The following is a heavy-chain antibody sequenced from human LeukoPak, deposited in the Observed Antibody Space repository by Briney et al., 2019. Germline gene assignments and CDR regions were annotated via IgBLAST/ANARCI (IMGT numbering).Heavy chain of an antibody. V-gene: IGHV3-23*01. D-gene: IGHD3-10*01. J-gene: IGHJ4*02. Sequence: GGSLRLSCAASGFTFSDYAMSWVRQAPGKGLEWVSAISGSGGNTYYADSVRGRFTISRDKSKNTLFLQMNSLRAEDTAVYYCARGYASGTYYSDYCGQGTLVTVSS. CDR1: GFTFSDYA. CDR3: ARGYASGTYYSDY. CDR2: ISGSGGNT.